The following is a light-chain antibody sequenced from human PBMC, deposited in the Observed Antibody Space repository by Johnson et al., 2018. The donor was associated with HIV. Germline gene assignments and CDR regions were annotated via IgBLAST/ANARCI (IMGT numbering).Light chain of an antibody. V-gene: IGLV1-51*02. CDR3: GTWDAGLSVNV. CDR1: SSNIGNNY. Sequence: QSVLTQPPSVSAAPGQKVSISCSGSSSNIGNNYVSWYQHVPGTAPKLLIYDNDRRPSGVPDRFSGSKSGTSATLDITGLQSGDEADYYCGTWDAGLSVNVFGPGTKVTVL. J-gene: IGLJ1*01. CDR2: DND.